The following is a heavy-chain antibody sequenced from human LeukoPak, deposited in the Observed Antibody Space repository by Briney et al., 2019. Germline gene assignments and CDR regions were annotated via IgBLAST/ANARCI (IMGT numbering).Heavy chain of an antibody. Sequence: ASVKVSCKASGYTFTSYGISWVRQAPGQGLEWVGWISAYNGNTNYAQKLQGRVTMTTDTSTSTAYMELRSLGSDDTAVYYCARDRWGSGSYLDAFDIWGQGTMVTVSS. CDR2: ISAYNGNT. V-gene: IGHV1-18*01. D-gene: IGHD1-26*01. J-gene: IGHJ3*02. CDR1: GYTFTSYG. CDR3: ARDRWGSGSYLDAFDI.